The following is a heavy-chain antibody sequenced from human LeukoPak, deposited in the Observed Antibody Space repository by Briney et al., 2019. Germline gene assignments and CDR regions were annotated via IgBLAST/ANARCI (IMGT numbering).Heavy chain of an antibody. J-gene: IGHJ4*02. Sequence: SVKVSCRASGGTFSSYAISWVRQAPGQGLEWMGRIIPIFGTADYAQKFQGRVTITTDESTSTAYMELSSLRSEDTAVYYCARERTTYYYDSSGYPGEGWGQGTLVTVSS. CDR2: IIPIFGTA. CDR1: GGTFSSYA. CDR3: ARERTTYYYDSSGYPGEG. D-gene: IGHD3-22*01. V-gene: IGHV1-69*05.